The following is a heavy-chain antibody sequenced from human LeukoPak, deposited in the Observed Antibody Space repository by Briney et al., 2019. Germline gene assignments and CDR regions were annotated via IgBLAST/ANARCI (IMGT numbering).Heavy chain of an antibody. V-gene: IGHV3-30-3*01. Sequence: GGSLRLSCAASGFTFSSYAMHWVRQAPGKGLEWVAVISYDGSNKYYADSVKGRFTISRDNSKNTLYLQMNSLRAEDTAVYYCAKGPGDYDFWSGYNLDYFDYWGQGTLVTVSS. CDR2: ISYDGSNK. CDR3: AKGPGDYDFWSGYNLDYFDY. D-gene: IGHD3-3*01. CDR1: GFTFSSYA. J-gene: IGHJ4*02.